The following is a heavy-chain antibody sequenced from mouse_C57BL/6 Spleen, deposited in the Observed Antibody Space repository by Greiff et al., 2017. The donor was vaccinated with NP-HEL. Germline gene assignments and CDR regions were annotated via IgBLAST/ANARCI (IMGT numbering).Heavy chain of an antibody. Sequence: QVQLKESGAELVKPGASVKISCKASGYAFSSYWMHWVKQRPGKGLEWIGQIYPGDGDTNYNGKFKGKATLTADKSSSTAYMQLSSLTSEDSAVYFCASGGYGSSHWYFDVWGTGTTVTVSS. D-gene: IGHD1-1*01. V-gene: IGHV1-80*01. CDR2: IYPGDGDT. J-gene: IGHJ1*03. CDR3: ASGGYGSSHWYFDV. CDR1: GYAFSSYW.